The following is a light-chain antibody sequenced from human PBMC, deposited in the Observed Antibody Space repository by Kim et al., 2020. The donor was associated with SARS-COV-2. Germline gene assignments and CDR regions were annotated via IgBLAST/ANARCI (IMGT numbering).Light chain of an antibody. CDR3: QHYNSYPYT. CDR2: RSS. Sequence: SASVGDTVTITCRASQIISDSLAWYQQKPGKPPKLLIYRSSTLEGGVPRRFSGSGSGTEFTLTISSLQPDDFATYYCQHYNSYPYTFGQGTQLEI. CDR1: QIISDS. V-gene: IGKV1-5*03. J-gene: IGKJ2*01.